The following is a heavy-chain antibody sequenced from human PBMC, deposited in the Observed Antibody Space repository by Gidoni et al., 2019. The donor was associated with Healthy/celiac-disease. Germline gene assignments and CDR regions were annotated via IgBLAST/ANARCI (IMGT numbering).Heavy chain of an antibody. CDR2: RSISSSTI. Sequence: EVQLVESGGGLVQPGGSLRLSCAVSGFTFRSYSMNWFRQAPGKSLEWVSYRSISSSTIYYADSGKGRFTISRDNAKNSLYLQMNSLRDEDTAVYYCARDGWEDPHQDFDYWGQGTLVTVSS. CDR1: GFTFRSYS. D-gene: IGHD1-26*01. V-gene: IGHV3-48*02. J-gene: IGHJ4*02. CDR3: ARDGWEDPHQDFDY.